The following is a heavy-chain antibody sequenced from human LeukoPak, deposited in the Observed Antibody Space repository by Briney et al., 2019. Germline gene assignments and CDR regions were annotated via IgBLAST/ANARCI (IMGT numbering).Heavy chain of an antibody. CDR1: GFTFRMYW. CDR2: IKQDGSEK. J-gene: IGHJ3*02. D-gene: IGHD3-16*02. Sequence: PGGSLRLSCAASGFTFRMYWMTWVRQAPGKGLEWVANIKQDGSEKYYVDSVKGRFTISRDNAKNSLYLQMNSLRAEDTAVYYCTSYYDYVWGSYRDDAFDIWGQGTMVTVSS. V-gene: IGHV3-7*01. CDR3: TSYYDYVWGSYRDDAFDI.